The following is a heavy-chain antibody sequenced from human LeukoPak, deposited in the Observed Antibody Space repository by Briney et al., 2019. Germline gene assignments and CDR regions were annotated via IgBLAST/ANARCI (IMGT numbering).Heavy chain of an antibody. D-gene: IGHD3-10*01. CDR3: ARLEGYYGSGSTNWFDP. V-gene: IGHV4-59*08. CDR2: IHYSGST. CDR1: GGSISSYY. Sequence: SETLSLICTVSGGSISSYYWSWIRQPPGKGLEWIGYIHYSGSTNYNPSVKSRVTISVDTSKNQFSLRLSSVTAADTAVYYCARLEGYYGSGSTNWFDPWGQGTLVTVSS. J-gene: IGHJ5*02.